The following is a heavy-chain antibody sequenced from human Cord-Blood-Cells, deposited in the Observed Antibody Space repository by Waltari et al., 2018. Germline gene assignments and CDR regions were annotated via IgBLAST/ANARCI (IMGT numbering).Heavy chain of an antibody. D-gene: IGHD3-10*01. Sequence: EVQLVESGGGLIQPGGSLRLSCAASGFTVSSNYMSWVRQAPGKGLEWVSVIYSGGSTYYADSVKGRFTIYRDNSKNTLYLQMNSLRAEDTAVYYCARWSRELLPYGMDVWGQGTTVTVSS. CDR1: GFTVSSNY. V-gene: IGHV3-53*01. J-gene: IGHJ6*02. CDR3: ARWSRELLPYGMDV. CDR2: IYSGGST.